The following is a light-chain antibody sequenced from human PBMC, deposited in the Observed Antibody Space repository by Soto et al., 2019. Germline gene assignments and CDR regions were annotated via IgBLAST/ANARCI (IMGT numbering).Light chain of an antibody. CDR2: DVS. V-gene: IGKV3-11*01. J-gene: IGKJ4*01. CDR1: QSVSSY. CDR3: QKRSTWPLT. Sequence: EIVLTQSPATLSLSPGERATLSCRASQSVSSYLAWYQQRPGQAPRLLIHDVSNRADGIPARFSGSGSGTDFTLTISSLQTEDSAVYHCQKRSTWPLTFGGGTRVEI.